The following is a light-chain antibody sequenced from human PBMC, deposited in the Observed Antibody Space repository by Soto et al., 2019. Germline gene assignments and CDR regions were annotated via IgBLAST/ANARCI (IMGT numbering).Light chain of an antibody. CDR2: EGS. CDR3: CSYVGSSTFV. V-gene: IGLV2-23*01. J-gene: IGLJ1*01. Sequence: QSVLTQPASVSGSPGQSITISCTGTISDVGSCNLVTWYQQHSCKYPKLTIYEGSKQPSGVSNRLSGSKSGNTASLAISPLQPEEQADYSCCSYVGSSTFVFRTGSKVTV. CDR1: ISDVGSCNL.